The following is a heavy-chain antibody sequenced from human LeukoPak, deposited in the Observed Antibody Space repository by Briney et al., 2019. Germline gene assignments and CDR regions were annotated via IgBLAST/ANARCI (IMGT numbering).Heavy chain of an antibody. J-gene: IGHJ2*01. V-gene: IGHV3-33*01. D-gene: IGHD6-19*01. CDR2: IGYDGRNK. CDR1: GFTFSSYG. Sequence: GRSLRLSCAASGFTFSSYGMHWVRQARGKGLEWVAVIGYDGRNKYYADSVKGRFIISRDNSKNTLYLQMNILRAEDTAVYYCARDMEQWLVQDWYFDLWGRGTLVTVSS. CDR3: ARDMEQWLVQDWYFDL.